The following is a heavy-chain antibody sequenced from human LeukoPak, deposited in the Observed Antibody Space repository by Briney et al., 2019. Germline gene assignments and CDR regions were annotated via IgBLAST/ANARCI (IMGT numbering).Heavy chain of an antibody. CDR2: IWYDGSNK. CDR3: AREGSSSWFYYYGMDV. D-gene: IGHD6-13*01. V-gene: IGHV3-33*01. Sequence: GGSLRLSCAASGFTFSSYGMHWIRQAPGKGLGWVAVIWYDGSNKYYADSVKGRFTISRDNSKNTLYLQMNSLRAEDTAVYYCAREGSSSWFYYYGMDVWGQGTTVTVSS. CDR1: GFTFSSYG. J-gene: IGHJ6*02.